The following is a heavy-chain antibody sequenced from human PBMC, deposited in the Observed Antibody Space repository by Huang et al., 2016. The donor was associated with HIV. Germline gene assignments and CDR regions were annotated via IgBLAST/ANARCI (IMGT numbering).Heavy chain of an antibody. CDR2: IRAYNGVT. Sequence: QVQLVQSGVEVKKPGASVKVSCKASGYTFTSYGISWVRQAPGQGLEWMGWIRAYNGVTNNAQNVQGRVTMTTDTSTSTAYMELRSLRSDDTAVYYCARDSPLLGVVIVVVPTAPNAFDIWGQGTMVTVSS. D-gene: IGHD2-2*01. J-gene: IGHJ3*02. CDR3: ARDSPLLGVVIVVVPTAPNAFDI. V-gene: IGHV1-18*01. CDR1: GYTFTSYG.